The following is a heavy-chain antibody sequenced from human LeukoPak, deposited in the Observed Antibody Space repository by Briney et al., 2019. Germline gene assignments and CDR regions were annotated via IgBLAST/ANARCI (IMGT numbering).Heavy chain of an antibody. J-gene: IGHJ5*02. CDR2: INAGNGNT. V-gene: IGHV1-3*01. Sequence: ASVNVSCKASGYTFTSYAMHWVRQAPGQRLEWMGWINAGNGNTKYSQKFQGRVTITRDTSASTAHMELSSLRSEDTAVYYCARAEIYSNYGFDPWGQGTLVTVSS. CDR1: GYTFTSYA. D-gene: IGHD4-11*01. CDR3: ARAEIYSNYGFDP.